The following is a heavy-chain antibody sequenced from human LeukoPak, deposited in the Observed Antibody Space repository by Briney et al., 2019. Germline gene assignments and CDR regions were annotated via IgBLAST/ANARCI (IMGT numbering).Heavy chain of an antibody. CDR2: IGGRDGST. CDR3: AKTRPLDSSSWTHGDY. CDR1: GFTFREFA. V-gene: IGHV3-23*01. J-gene: IGHJ4*02. D-gene: IGHD6-13*01. Sequence: GGSLRLSCTSSGFTFREFAVSWFRQAPGKGLEWVSAIGGRDGSTYYADSVKGRFTISRDNSKNTLYLQMNSLRAEDTAVYYCAKTRPLDSSSWTHGDYWGQGTLVTVSS.